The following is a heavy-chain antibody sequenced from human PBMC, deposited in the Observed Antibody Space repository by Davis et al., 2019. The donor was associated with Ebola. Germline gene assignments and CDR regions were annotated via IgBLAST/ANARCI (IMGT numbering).Heavy chain of an antibody. CDR3: ATLRRTITGMDDAFDI. J-gene: IGHJ3*02. Sequence: GESLKISCQDSGDSFSTHWIGWVRQMPGKGLEWMGIIFTGDSDTRYSPSFRGQVTISADKSFKTAFLHWSSLKASGTAMYYCATLRRTITGMDDAFDIWGQGTMVTVSS. D-gene: IGHD2-8*02. CDR2: IFTGDSDT. V-gene: IGHV5-51*01. CDR1: GDSFSTHW.